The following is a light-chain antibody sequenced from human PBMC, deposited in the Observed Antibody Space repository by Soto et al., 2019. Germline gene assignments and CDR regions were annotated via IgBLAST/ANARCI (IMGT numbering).Light chain of an antibody. CDR3: QHYNNWPPDT. CDR2: GAS. V-gene: IGKV3-15*01. J-gene: IGKJ2*01. Sequence: EIVMTHSAATLSLSPVERATLSCRASESVGRNLAWYQQKPGQAPRLLIYGASTRATAIPPRFSGTGSGTDFTLTISSLQSEDFAVYYCQHYNNWPPDTFGQGTKVDIK. CDR1: ESVGRN.